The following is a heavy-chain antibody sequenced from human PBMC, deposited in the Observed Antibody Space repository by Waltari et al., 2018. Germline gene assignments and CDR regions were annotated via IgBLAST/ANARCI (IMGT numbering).Heavy chain of an antibody. Sequence: QVQLVQSGAEVKKPGASVTVSCKASGYTFTGYYMPWFRQAPGQGLEWMGRINPNRGGTNYAQKFQGRVTMTRDTSISTAYMELSRLRSDDTAVYYCARDFTVVTGSEDYWGQGTLVTVSS. CDR3: ARDFTVVTGSEDY. CDR1: GYTFTGYY. V-gene: IGHV1-2*06. D-gene: IGHD2-15*01. J-gene: IGHJ4*02. CDR2: INPNRGGT.